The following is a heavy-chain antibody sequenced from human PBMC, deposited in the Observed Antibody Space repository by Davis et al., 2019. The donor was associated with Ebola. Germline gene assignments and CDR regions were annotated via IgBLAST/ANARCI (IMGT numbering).Heavy chain of an antibody. Sequence: GGSLRLSCAASGFTVSSNYMSWVRQAPGKGLEWLSVIHSGGSTNYADSVKGRFTISRDNFKNTLYLQMNSLRAEDTAVYYCARGEEVWFGAAAIDYWGQGTPVTVSS. D-gene: IGHD3-10*01. CDR3: ARGEEVWFGAAAIDY. CDR1: GFTVSSNY. J-gene: IGHJ4*02. CDR2: IHSGGST. V-gene: IGHV3-53*01.